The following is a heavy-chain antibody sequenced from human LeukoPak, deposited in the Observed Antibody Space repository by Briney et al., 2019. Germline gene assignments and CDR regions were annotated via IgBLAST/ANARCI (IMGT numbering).Heavy chain of an antibody. J-gene: IGHJ4*02. CDR3: ARHLTGSSVCIEY. Sequence: SETLSLTCTVSDGSISNYYWSWIRQPPGKGLEWIGYIYTSGSTNYNPSLKSRVTISVDTSKNQFFLKLSSVTAADTAVYYCARHLTGSSVCIEYWGQGTLVTVSS. CDR2: IYTSGST. CDR1: DGSISNYY. D-gene: IGHD2-8*02. V-gene: IGHV4-4*09.